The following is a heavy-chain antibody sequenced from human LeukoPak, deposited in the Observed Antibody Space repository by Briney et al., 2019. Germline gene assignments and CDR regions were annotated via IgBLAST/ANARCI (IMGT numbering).Heavy chain of an antibody. Sequence: GGSLRLSCAASGFTFSSYAMSWVRQAPGKGLEWVSTINSGGNTYYADSMKGRFTISRDNSKNTLFLQMNSLRVEDTGVYYYSKGPPISAAGPRYSDRWGQGTLVTVSS. D-gene: IGHD6-13*01. CDR1: GFTFSSYA. CDR3: SKGPPISAAGPRYSDR. V-gene: IGHV3-23*01. J-gene: IGHJ4*02. CDR2: INSGGNT.